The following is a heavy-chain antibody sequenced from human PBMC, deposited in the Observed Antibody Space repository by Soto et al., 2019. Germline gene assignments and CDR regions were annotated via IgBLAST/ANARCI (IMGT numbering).Heavy chain of an antibody. CDR2: ISGTGGST. D-gene: IGHD4-4*01. V-gene: IGHV3-23*01. CDR3: ATQYSNYVRFNY. J-gene: IGHJ4*02. CDR1: GFTFSSYA. Sequence: GGSLRLSCAASGFTFSSYAMSWVRQAPGKGLEWVSTISGTGGSTYYADSVKGRFTISRDNSKNTLYLQMNSLRAEDTAVYYCATQYSNYVRFNYWGQGTLVTVSS.